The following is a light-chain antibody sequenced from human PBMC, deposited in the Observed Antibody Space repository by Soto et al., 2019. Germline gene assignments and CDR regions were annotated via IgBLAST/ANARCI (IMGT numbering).Light chain of an antibody. CDR1: SGHSSYA. CDR3: QTWGTGIVI. CDR2: LNSDGSH. V-gene: IGLV4-69*01. Sequence: QPVLTQSPSASASLGASVKLTCTLSSGHSSYAIAWHQQQPEKGPRFLMKLNSDGSHNKGDGIPDRFSGSSSGAERYLTISSLQSEDKADYYCQTWGTGIVIFGGGTKVTVL. J-gene: IGLJ2*01.